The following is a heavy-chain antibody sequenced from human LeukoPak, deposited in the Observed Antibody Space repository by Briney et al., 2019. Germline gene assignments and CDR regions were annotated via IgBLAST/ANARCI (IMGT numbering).Heavy chain of an antibody. CDR3: ARTLLVAGFDY. CDR1: GVSISSNY. J-gene: IGHJ4*02. Sequence: ETLSLTCTVSGVSISSNYMSWVRQAPVKGLEWVSVIYSGGRTYYADSVKGRFTISRDSPKNTLYLQMNNLRAEDTAVYYCARTLLVAGFDYWGQGTLVIVSS. V-gene: IGHV3-66*01. CDR2: IYSGGRT. D-gene: IGHD6-19*01.